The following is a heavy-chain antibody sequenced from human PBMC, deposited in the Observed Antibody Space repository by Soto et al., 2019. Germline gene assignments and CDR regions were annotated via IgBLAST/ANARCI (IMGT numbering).Heavy chain of an antibody. CDR3: ARALPLNYYDSSGYYSPFDY. Sequence: SVKVSCKASGYTFTSYGISWVRQAPGQGLEWMGWISAYNGNTNYAQKLQGRVTMTTDTSTSTAYMELTSLRSDDTAVYYCARALPLNYYDSSGYYSPFDYWGQGTLVSVSS. CDR1: GYTFTSYG. D-gene: IGHD3-22*01. CDR2: ISAYNGNT. V-gene: IGHV1-18*04. J-gene: IGHJ4*02.